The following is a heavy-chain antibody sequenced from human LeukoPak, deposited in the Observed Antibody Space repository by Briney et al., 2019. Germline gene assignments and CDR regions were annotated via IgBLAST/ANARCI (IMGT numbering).Heavy chain of an antibody. Sequence: GGSLRLSCAASGFTFSDYYMSWIRKAPGKGLEWVSYISSSGSTIYYADSVKGRFTISRDNSKNTLYLHISRLRTEDTAVYYCARDPMYSSSRSGGYWGQGNLVNVAS. V-gene: IGHV3-11*01. D-gene: IGHD6-13*01. CDR1: GFTFSDYY. J-gene: IGHJ4*02. CDR2: ISSSGSTI. CDR3: ARDPMYSSSRSGGY.